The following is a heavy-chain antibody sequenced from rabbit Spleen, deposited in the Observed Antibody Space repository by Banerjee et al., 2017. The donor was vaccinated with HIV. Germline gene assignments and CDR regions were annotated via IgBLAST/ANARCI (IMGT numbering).Heavy chain of an antibody. V-gene: IGHV1S40*01. Sequence: QSLEESGGDLVKPGASLTLTCTASGVSFSISSYMCWVRQAPGKGLEWIGYIVPIFGVTYYANWVNGRFTISRTSSTTVTLQMTSLTAADTATYFCARDLATVVGWNFNLWGPGTLVTVS. CDR2: IVPIFGVT. J-gene: IGHJ4*01. CDR1: GVSFSISSY. CDR3: ARDLATVVGWNFNL. D-gene: IGHD3-1*01.